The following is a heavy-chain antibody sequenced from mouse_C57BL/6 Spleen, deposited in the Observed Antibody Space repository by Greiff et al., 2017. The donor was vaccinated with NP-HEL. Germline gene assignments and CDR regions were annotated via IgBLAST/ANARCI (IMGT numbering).Heavy chain of an antibody. J-gene: IGHJ2*01. D-gene: IGHD2-3*01. V-gene: IGHV1-52*01. CDR2: IDPSDSET. Sequence: QVQLQQPGAELVRPGSSVKLSCKASGYTFTSYWMHWVKQRPIQGLEWIGNIDPSDSETHYNQKFKDKATLTVDKSSSTAYMQLSSLTSEDSAVYYCARRDGYYCFDYWGQGTTLTVSS. CDR3: ARRDGYYCFDY. CDR1: GYTFTSYW.